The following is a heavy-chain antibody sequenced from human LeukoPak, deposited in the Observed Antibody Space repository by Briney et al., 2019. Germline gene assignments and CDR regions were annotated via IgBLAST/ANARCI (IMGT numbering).Heavy chain of an antibody. CDR3: AREFRGFPDF. D-gene: IGHD3-10*01. CDR1: GFTFSSYA. CDR2: ISSSGTTI. J-gene: IGHJ4*02. Sequence: PGGSLRLSCAASGFTFSSYAMSWVRQAPGKGLEWVSYISSSGTTIYYADSVKGRFTISRDNAKNSLYLQMNSLRAEDTAIYYCAREFRGFPDFWGQGTLVTVSS. V-gene: IGHV3-48*03.